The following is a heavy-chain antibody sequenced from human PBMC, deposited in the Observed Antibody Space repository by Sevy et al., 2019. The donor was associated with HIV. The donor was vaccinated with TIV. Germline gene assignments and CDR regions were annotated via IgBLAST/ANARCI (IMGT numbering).Heavy chain of an antibody. Sequence: GGSLRLSCAASGFTFSDYYMSWIRQAPGKGLEWVSYISSSGSTIYYADSVKGRFTISRDNAKNSLYLQMNSLRAEDTVVYYCARTARDIVVVPAATLWYFDLWGRGTLVTVSS. J-gene: IGHJ2*01. V-gene: IGHV3-11*01. CDR1: GFTFSDYY. CDR2: ISSSGSTI. D-gene: IGHD2-2*01. CDR3: ARTARDIVVVPAATLWYFDL.